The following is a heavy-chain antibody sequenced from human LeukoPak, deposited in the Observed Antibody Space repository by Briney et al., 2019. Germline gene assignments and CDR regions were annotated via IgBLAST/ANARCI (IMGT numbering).Heavy chain of an antibody. Sequence: GEPLKTSCKGSGYSFTSYWIGWVRQMPGKGLEWMRIIYPGDSDTRYSPSFQGQVTISADKSISTAYLQWSSLKASDTAMYYCARDRRSSTPDAFDIWGQGTMVTVSS. J-gene: IGHJ3*02. CDR2: IYPGDSDT. CDR1: GYSFTSYW. CDR3: ARDRRSSTPDAFDI. V-gene: IGHV5-51*01. D-gene: IGHD1-26*01.